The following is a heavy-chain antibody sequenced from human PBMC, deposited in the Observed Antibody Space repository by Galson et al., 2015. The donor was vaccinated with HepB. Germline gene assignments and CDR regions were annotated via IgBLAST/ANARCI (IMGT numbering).Heavy chain of an antibody. D-gene: IGHD3-9*01. CDR1: GFTFSTYW. V-gene: IGHV3-7*01. CDR3: ARDVRYSDD. Sequence: SLRLSCAASGFTFSTYWMVWVRQAPGKGLEWVGNINQDGSDKNYVDSVKGRFTISRDNAKNSLYLQMNSLRAEDTAVYYCARDVRYSDDGGQGTVVTASS. J-gene: IGHJ4*02. CDR2: INQDGSDK.